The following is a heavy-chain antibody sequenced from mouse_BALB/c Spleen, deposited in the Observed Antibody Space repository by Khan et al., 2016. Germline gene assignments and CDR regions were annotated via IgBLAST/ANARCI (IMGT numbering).Heavy chain of an antibody. J-gene: IGHJ3*01. CDR1: GFNIKDTY. V-gene: IGHV14-3*02. CDR3: ARGVYDYGFAY. D-gene: IGHD2-4*01. Sequence: VQLKQSGAELVKPGASVKLSCTASGFNIKDTYIHWVKQRPEQGLEWIGRIDPANDNTKYDPKFQGKATITADTSSNTAYLQRSSLTSEDTAVYYCARGVYDYGFAYWGQGTLVTVSA. CDR2: IDPANDNT.